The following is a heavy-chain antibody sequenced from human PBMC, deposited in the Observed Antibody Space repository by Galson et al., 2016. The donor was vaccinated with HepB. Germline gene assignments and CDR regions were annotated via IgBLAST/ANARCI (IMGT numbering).Heavy chain of an antibody. CDR2: ISGGGDNT. V-gene: IGHV3-23*01. CDR1: GFTFSNHA. J-gene: IGHJ4*02. D-gene: IGHD6-19*01. Sequence: SLRLPCAASGFTFSNHAMTWVRQAPGKGLEWISAISGGGDNTYFADSVKGRFTISRDNSKNTLYLQMNSLRAEDTAVYYCARGWYPLVTIAVAGTLGYWGQGTLVTVSS. CDR3: ARGWYPLVTIAVAGTLGY.